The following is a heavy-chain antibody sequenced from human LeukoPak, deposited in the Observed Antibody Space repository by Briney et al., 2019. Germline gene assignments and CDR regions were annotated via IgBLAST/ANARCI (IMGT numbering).Heavy chain of an antibody. J-gene: IGHJ4*02. V-gene: IGHV3-7*01. CDR2: IKQDGSEK. CDR1: GCTFSSYW. CDR3: ARDGIAAAVAVNSS. Sequence: GGSLRLSCAASGCTFSSYWMSWVRQAPGKGLEWVANIKQDGSEKYYVDSMKGRFTISRDNANNSPYLQMNSLRAEDTAVYYCARDGIAAAVAVNSSWGQGTLVTVSS. D-gene: IGHD6-13*01.